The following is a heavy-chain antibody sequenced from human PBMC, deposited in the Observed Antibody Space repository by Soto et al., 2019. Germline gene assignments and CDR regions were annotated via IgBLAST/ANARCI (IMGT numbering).Heavy chain of an antibody. J-gene: IGHJ4*02. CDR3: GSVFDN. CDR2: IDEDGTGT. CDR1: GFTLSNNW. V-gene: IGHV3-74*01. Sequence: EVQLVESGGGLVQPGGSLRLSCVASGFTLSNNWIHWVRQAPGKGLVWVSRIDEDGTGTSYADSVKGRFTISRDNAKNTVYLEMNSVRAEDTAVYYCGSVFDNWGQGTLVTVSS.